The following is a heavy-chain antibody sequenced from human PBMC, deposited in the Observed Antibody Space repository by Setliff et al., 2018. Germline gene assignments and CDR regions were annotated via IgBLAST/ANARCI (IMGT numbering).Heavy chain of an antibody. D-gene: IGHD1-7*01. V-gene: IGHV3-49*04. Sequence: GGSLRLSCTTSGFTFGDCAITWVRQAPGKGLEWVGFIRGKPSSGTTEYAASVKGRFTISRDDSKSIAYLQMSSLKTEDTALYYCTPWTGTSRLHYWGQGTLVTISS. CDR3: TPWTGTSRLHY. CDR1: GFTFGDCA. CDR2: IRGKPSSGTT. J-gene: IGHJ4*02.